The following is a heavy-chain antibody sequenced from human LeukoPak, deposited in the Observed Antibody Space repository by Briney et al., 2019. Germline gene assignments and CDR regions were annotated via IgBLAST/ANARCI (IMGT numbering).Heavy chain of an antibody. J-gene: IGHJ4*02. D-gene: IGHD6-19*01. Sequence: SETLSLTCAVYGGSFSGYYWSWIRQPPGKGLEWIGEVNHSGSTNYNPSLKSRVTISVDTYKNQFSLKLTSVTAADTAVYYCASALSSGWTPFSEYWGQGTLVTVSS. CDR1: GGSFSGYY. V-gene: IGHV4-34*01. CDR3: ASALSSGWTPFSEY. CDR2: VNHSGST.